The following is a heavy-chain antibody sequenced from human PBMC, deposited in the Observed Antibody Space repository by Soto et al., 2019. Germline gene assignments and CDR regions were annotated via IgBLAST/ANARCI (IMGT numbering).Heavy chain of an antibody. D-gene: IGHD3-10*01. Sequence: QVQLVQSGAEVKKPGSSVKVSCKASGGTFSSYTISWVRQAPGQGLEWMGRIIPILGIANYAQKFQGRVTSTADKSTSTAYMELGSLRSEDTAVYYCARVSTMVRGVISYYYYGMDVWGQGTTVTVSS. CDR3: ARVSTMVRGVISYYYYGMDV. J-gene: IGHJ6*02. CDR1: GGTFSSYT. CDR2: IIPILGIA. V-gene: IGHV1-69*02.